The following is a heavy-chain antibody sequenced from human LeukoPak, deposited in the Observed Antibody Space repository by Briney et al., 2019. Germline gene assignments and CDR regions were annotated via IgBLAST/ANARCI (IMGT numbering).Heavy chain of an antibody. CDR3: ARDRDMASFDY. J-gene: IGHJ4*02. D-gene: IGHD5-24*01. CDR2: IYYSGST. CDR1: GGSISSYY. V-gene: IGHV4-59*01. Sequence: PSETLSLTCTVSGGSISSYYWSWIRQPPGKGLEWIGYIYYSGSTNYNPSLTSRVTISVDTSKNQFSLKLSSVTAADTAVYYCARDRDMASFDYWGQGTLVTVSS.